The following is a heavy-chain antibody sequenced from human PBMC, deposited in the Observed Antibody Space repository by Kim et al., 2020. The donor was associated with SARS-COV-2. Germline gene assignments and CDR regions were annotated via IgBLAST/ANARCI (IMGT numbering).Heavy chain of an antibody. Sequence: NPSLKRRGTKSVDTSKNQFSRKLSAVTAADTAVYYCARQGCSSTSCYNFDYWGQGTLVTVSS. V-gene: IGHV4-59*08. J-gene: IGHJ4*02. CDR3: ARQGCSSTSCYNFDY. D-gene: IGHD2-2*02.